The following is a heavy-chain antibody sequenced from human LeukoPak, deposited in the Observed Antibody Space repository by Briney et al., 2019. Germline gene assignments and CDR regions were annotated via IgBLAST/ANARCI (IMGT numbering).Heavy chain of an antibody. CDR1: GFTVSSNY. J-gene: IGHJ6*02. CDR3: ARYSSSWAYYYGMDV. Sequence: GGSLRLSCAASGFTVSSNYMSWVRQAPGKGLEWVSVIYSGGSTYYADSVKGRFTISRDNSKNTLYLQMNSLRAEDTAVYYCARYSSSWAYYYGMDVWGQGTTVTVSS. D-gene: IGHD6-13*01. V-gene: IGHV3-66*01. CDR2: IYSGGST.